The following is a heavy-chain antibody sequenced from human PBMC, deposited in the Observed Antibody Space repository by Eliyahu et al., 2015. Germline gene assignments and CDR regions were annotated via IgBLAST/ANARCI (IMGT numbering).Heavy chain of an antibody. J-gene: IGHJ4*02. Sequence: EVQLVESGGGLVQPGGSLRLXXXASGFXXAGSSLTWVRQAPGKGLECVAVIYNIGYSGRVFYADSVEGRFTISRENSENTLYLQMNSLRVDDTAVYYCARGSGADGMFYFEKWGQGTLVTVSS. CDR1: GFXXAGSS. CDR3: ARGSGADGMFYFEK. CDR2: IYNIGYSGRV. V-gene: IGHV3-66*01. D-gene: IGHD3-10*01.